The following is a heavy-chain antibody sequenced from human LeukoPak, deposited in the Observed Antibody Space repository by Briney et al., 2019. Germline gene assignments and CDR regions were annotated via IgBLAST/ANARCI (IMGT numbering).Heavy chain of an antibody. D-gene: IGHD3-22*01. CDR2: IKPNSGGT. CDR3: ARDPGGYYADY. V-gene: IGHV1-2*02. CDR1: GYTFTGYY. Sequence: GASVKVSCKASGYTFTGYYMHWVRPAPGQGLGWMGWIKPNSGGTNYAQKFQCRVTMTRDTSISTAYMELSRLRSDDTAVYYCARDPGGYYADYWGQGTLVTVSS. J-gene: IGHJ4*02.